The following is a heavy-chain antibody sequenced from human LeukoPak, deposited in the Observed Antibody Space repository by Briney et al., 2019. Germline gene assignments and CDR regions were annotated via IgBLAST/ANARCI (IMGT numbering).Heavy chain of an antibody. Sequence: SETLSLTCAVYGGSFSGYYWSWIRHPPGKGLEWIGEINHSGSTNYNPSLKSRVTISVDTSKNQFSLKLSSVTAADTAVYYCARVGRWFGELVGYYYYYGMDVWGKGTTVTVSS. CDR3: ARVGRWFGELVGYYYYYGMDV. CDR2: INHSGST. CDR1: GGSFSGYY. V-gene: IGHV4-34*01. J-gene: IGHJ6*04. D-gene: IGHD3-10*01.